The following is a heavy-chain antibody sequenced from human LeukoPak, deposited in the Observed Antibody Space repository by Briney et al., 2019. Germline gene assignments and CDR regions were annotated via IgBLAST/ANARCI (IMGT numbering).Heavy chain of an antibody. CDR3: ARIKVTARHVDV. Sequence: SETLSLTCTVSGGSISSSSYYWGWIRQPPGKGLEWIGSIYYSGSTYYNPSLKSRVTISADTSKNQFSLKLSSVTAADTAVYYCARIKVTARHVDVWGQGTTVTVSS. D-gene: IGHD2-21*02. V-gene: IGHV4-39*07. J-gene: IGHJ6*02. CDR2: IYYSGST. CDR1: GGSISSSSYY.